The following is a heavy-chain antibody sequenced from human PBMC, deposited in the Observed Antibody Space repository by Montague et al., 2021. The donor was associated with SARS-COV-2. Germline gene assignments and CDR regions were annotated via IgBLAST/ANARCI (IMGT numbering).Heavy chain of an antibody. CDR2: ISISGST. V-gene: IGHV4-61*02. CDR1: GGSISSGSYY. J-gene: IGHJ4*02. D-gene: IGHD6-19*01. Sequence: TLSLTCTVSGGSISSGSYYWSWIRQPAGKGLEWIGRISISGSTNYNPSLKSRVTISVDTSKNQFSLKLSSVTAADTAVYYCARDIAVAGLVDYWGQGTLVTVSS. CDR3: ARDIAVAGLVDY.